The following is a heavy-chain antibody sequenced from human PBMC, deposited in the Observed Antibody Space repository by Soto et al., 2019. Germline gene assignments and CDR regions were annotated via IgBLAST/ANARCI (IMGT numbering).Heavy chain of an antibody. CDR3: ARDLGGSRDS. CDR1: GNTFIGYY. V-gene: IGHV1-2*02. Sequence: QVPLVQSGAEVKKPGASVKVSCKASGNTFIGYYIHWVRQAPGQGLEWMGWINPNNDGTTYGEKFQGRVTMTRDTSTSTAYMELSRLRSDDTAVYYCARDLGGSRDSWGQGTLVTVSS. D-gene: IGHD1-26*01. J-gene: IGHJ4*02. CDR2: INPNNDGT.